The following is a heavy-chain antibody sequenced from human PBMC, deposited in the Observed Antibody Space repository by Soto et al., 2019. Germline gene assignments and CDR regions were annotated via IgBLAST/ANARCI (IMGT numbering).Heavy chain of an antibody. CDR2: IFYSGST. CDR1: SGSISSYY. J-gene: IGHJ3*02. CDR3: ARSIWSGYLNAFDI. Sequence: QVQLQESGPGLVKPSETLSLTCTVSSGSISSYYWSWIRQPPGKGLEFIGYIFYSGSTNYNPSLKCRVTISVDTSKNQFSLNLISVTAADTAVYYCARSIWSGYLNAFDIWGQGTMVTVSS. D-gene: IGHD3-3*01. V-gene: IGHV4-59*08.